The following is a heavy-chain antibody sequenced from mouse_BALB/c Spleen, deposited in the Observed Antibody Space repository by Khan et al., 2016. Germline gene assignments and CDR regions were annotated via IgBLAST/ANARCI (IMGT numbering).Heavy chain of an antibody. V-gene: IGHV14-4*02. CDR3: NAYGNSVALCLD. J-gene: IGHJ3*01. D-gene: IGHD2-1*01. CDR1: GFNIKDFY. CDR2: IDPENGDS. Sequence: VQLQQSGAELVRSGASVKLSCTASGFNIKDFYMHWVKERPEQGLEWIGWIDPENGDSEYAPKFQGKATMTADTSSNTAYLQLSSLTSEDTAVYYCNAYGNSVALCLDWGQGTLVTVSA.